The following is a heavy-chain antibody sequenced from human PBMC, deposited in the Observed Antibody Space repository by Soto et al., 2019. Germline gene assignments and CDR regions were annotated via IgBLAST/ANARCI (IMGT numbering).Heavy chain of an antibody. CDR2: INPNSGGT. CDR1: GYTFTGYY. CDR3: ARGMTLSITIFGVVSGSDYYGMDV. V-gene: IGHV1-2*04. Sequence: ASVKVSCKASGYTFTGYYMHWVRQAPGQGLEWMGWINPNSGGTNYAQKFQGWVTMTRDTSISTAYMELSRLGSDDTAVYYCARGMTLSITIFGVVSGSDYYGMDVWGQGTTVTVSS. J-gene: IGHJ6*02. D-gene: IGHD3-3*01.